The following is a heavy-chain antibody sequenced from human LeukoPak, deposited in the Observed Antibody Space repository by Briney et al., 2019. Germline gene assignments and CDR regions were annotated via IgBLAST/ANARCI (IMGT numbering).Heavy chain of an antibody. Sequence: ASVKVSCKASGYTFTGYYMHWERQATGQGLEWMGWINPNSGGTNYAQKFQGRVTMTRNTSISTAYKELSSLRSEDTAVYYCARDGYSYGIYYMDVWGKGTTVTISS. D-gene: IGHD5-18*01. CDR3: ARDGYSYGIYYMDV. CDR1: GYTFTGYY. V-gene: IGHV1-2*02. CDR2: INPNSGGT. J-gene: IGHJ6*03.